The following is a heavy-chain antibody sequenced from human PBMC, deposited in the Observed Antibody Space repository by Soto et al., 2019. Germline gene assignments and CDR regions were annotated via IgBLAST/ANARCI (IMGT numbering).Heavy chain of an antibody. J-gene: IGHJ4*02. CDR2: IFYSGGT. V-gene: IGHV4-59*01. CDR3: ARDSSGRHDY. D-gene: IGHD3-22*01. Sequence: KTSETLSLTCTVSGDSISTYYWSWIRQPPGKGLQWIGYIFYSGGTAYNASLKSRVTISIDTSKNQFFLKLNSVTAADTAVYYCARDSSGRHDYWGQGTLVTVSS. CDR1: GDSISTYY.